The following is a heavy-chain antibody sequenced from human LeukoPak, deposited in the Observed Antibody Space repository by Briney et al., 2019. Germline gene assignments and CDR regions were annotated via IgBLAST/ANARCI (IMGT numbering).Heavy chain of an antibody. J-gene: IGHJ4*02. V-gene: IGHV3-7*01. D-gene: IGHD1-1*01. CDR2: RKEDGSEN. Sequence: PGGPLRLSCAASGFTFSRYWMTWVRQAPGKGLERVANRKEDGSENSYVESVQGRSTISRDNAKYSLDLRLNRLRAEDPVVYFCARQRYSDYGGQGTLVTVSS. CDR3: ARQRYSDY. CDR1: GFTFSRYW.